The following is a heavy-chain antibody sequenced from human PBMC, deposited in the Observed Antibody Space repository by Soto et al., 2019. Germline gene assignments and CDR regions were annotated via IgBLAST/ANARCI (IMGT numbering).Heavy chain of an antibody. Sequence: GGSLRLSCAASGFTFSNAWMSWVRQAPGKGLEWVSYISSSSSTIYYADSVKGRFTISRDNAKNSLYLQMNSLRDEDTAVYYCAREIVVARGASYFDYWGPGTLVTVSS. V-gene: IGHV3-48*02. CDR3: AREIVVARGASYFDY. D-gene: IGHD2-2*01. CDR1: GFTFSNAW. CDR2: ISSSSSTI. J-gene: IGHJ4*02.